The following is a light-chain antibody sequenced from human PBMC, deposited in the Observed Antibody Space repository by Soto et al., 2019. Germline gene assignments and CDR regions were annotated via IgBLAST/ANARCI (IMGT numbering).Light chain of an antibody. CDR2: DAS. V-gene: IGKV3-20*01. Sequence: EMGLSQSLGTLSLSPGERATLSCRASQSVSGSYLAWYQQKPGQPPRLLIYDASSRATGIPDRFSGSGSGTDFTLPINRLEPEDFAVYYCQQYGNAPWTFGQGTKWIS. CDR3: QQYGNAPWT. CDR1: QSVSGSY. J-gene: IGKJ1*01.